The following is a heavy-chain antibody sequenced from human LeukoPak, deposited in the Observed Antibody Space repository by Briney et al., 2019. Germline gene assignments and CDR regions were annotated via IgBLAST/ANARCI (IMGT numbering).Heavy chain of an antibody. CDR1: GFTFSDYY. V-gene: IGHV3-11*01. J-gene: IGHJ4*02. CDR3: ARATQMVTTKFYYFDY. D-gene: IGHD4-17*01. Sequence: GSLRLSCAASGFTFSDYYMSWIRQAPGKGLEWVSYISSSGSTIYYADSVKGRFTISRDNAKNSLYLQMNSLRAEDTAVYYCARATQMVTTKFYYFDYWGQGTLVTVSS. CDR2: ISSSGSTI.